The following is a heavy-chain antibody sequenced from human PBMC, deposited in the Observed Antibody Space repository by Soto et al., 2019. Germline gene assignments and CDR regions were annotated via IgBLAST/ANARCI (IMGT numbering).Heavy chain of an antibody. J-gene: IGHJ4*02. Sequence: GGSLRLSCAASGFTFDDYAMHWVRQAPGKGLEWVSLISWDGGSTYYADSVKGRFTISRDNSKNSLYLQMNSLRAEDTALYYCAKADYSNYYFDYWGQGTLVTVSS. CDR2: ISWDGGST. CDR1: GFTFDDYA. D-gene: IGHD4-4*01. CDR3: AKADYSNYYFDY. V-gene: IGHV3-43D*03.